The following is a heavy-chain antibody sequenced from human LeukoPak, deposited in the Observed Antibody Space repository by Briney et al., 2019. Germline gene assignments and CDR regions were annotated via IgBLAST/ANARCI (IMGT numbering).Heavy chain of an antibody. CDR2: ISAYNGNT. V-gene: IGHV1-18*01. CDR3: ARDSEGTYCSSTSCYLNSFDY. D-gene: IGHD2-2*01. Sequence: ASVKVSCKASGYTFTSYGISWVRQAPGQGLEWMGWISAYNGNTNYAQKLQGRVTMTTDTSTSTAYMELRSLRSDDTAVYYCARDSEGTYCSSTSCYLNSFDYWGQGTLVTVSS. CDR1: GYTFTSYG. J-gene: IGHJ4*02.